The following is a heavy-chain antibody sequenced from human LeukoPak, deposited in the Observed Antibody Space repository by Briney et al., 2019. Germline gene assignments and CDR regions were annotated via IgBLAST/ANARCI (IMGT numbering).Heavy chain of an antibody. CDR3: ARARIDWLLVFDY. Sequence: KPSGTLSLTCAVSGGSISSSSWWSWVRPTPGKGLEGSGEIYHSGSSNYNPSLKSRVTISADQPKRQFSLKLSSVTAADTAVYYCARARIDWLLVFDYWGQGTLVTVSS. CDR2: IYHSGSS. CDR1: GGSISSSSW. J-gene: IGHJ4*02. D-gene: IGHD3-9*01. V-gene: IGHV4-4*02.